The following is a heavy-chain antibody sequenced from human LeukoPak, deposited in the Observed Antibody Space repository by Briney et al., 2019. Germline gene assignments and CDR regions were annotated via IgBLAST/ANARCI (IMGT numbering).Heavy chain of an antibody. J-gene: IGHJ3*01. CDR2: ITWDSGTI. Sequence: GRSLRLSCAASGFIFNDYAMHWVRQTPGKGLEWVPGITWDSGTIDYADSVKGRFTISRDNAKKSLYLQMNSLRAEDTALYYCAKQGPYCSSTSCSHAFNVWGQGTMVTVS. CDR1: GFIFNDYA. V-gene: IGHV3-9*01. D-gene: IGHD2-2*01. CDR3: AKQGPYCSSTSCSHAFNV.